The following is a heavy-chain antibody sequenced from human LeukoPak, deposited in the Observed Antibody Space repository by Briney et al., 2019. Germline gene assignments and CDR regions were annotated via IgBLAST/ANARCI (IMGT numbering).Heavy chain of an antibody. D-gene: IGHD3-22*01. J-gene: IGHJ4*02. CDR2: ISFDATKE. V-gene: IGHV3-30*04. CDR1: GFTFSNYA. Sequence: GGSLRLSCAASGFTFSNYAMHWVRQAPGKGLEWVAVISFDATKEYFGKSVKGRFTISRDNAKNSLYLQMNSLRAEDTAVYYCARGDSSGYYGLRDYWGQGTLVTVSS. CDR3: ARGDSSGYYGLRDY.